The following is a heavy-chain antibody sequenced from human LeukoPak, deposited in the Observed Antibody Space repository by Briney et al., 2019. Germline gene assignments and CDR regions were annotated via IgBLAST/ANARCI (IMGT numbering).Heavy chain of an antibody. CDR2: ISAYNGNT. D-gene: IGHD4-11*01. CDR1: GYTFTSYG. J-gene: IGHJ5*02. V-gene: IGHV1-18*01. CDR3: ARETTPRWFDP. Sequence: GASVKVSCKASGYTFTSYGISWVGQAPGQELEWMGWISAYNGNTNYAQKLQGRVTMTTDTSTSTAYMELRSLRSDDTAVYYCARETTPRWFDPWGQGTLVTVSS.